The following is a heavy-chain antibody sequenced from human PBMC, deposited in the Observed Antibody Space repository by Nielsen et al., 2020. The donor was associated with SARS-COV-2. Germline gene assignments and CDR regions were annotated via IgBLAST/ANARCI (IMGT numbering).Heavy chain of an antibody. CDR3: AKRRVAVAGTWYFDY. CDR2: ISGSGGST. Sequence: GESLKISCAASGFTFNSYAMSWVRQAPGKGLEWVSAISGSGGSTYYADSVKGRFTISRDNSKNTLYLQMNSLRAEDTAVYYCAKRRVAVAGTWYFDYWGQGTLVTVSS. V-gene: IGHV3-23*01. CDR1: GFTFNSYA. J-gene: IGHJ4*02. D-gene: IGHD6-19*01.